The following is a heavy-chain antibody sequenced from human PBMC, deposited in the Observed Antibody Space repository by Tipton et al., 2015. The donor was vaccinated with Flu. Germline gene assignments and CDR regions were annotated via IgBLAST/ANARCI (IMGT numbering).Heavy chain of an antibody. CDR3: AKDGWDTSGWYPFDY. CDR2: IRHDESDK. J-gene: IGHJ4*02. V-gene: IGHV3-30*02. D-gene: IGHD6-19*01. Sequence: SLRLSCAASGFAFSGYGMHWVRQAPRKGLEWVAFIRHDESDKYYSDSVKGRFTISRDNSKDALYLLISSLRAEDTAVYYCAKDGWDTSGWYPFDYWGQGTLVTVS. CDR1: GFAFSGYG.